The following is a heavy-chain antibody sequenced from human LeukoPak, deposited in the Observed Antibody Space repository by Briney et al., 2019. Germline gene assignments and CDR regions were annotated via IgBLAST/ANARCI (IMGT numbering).Heavy chain of an antibody. CDR1: GFTFSSYA. V-gene: IGHV3-23*01. CDR2: ISAGGGST. Sequence: GGSLRLSCAASGFTFSSYAMSWVRQAPGKGLEWVSGISAGGGSTYYADSVKGRFTISRDNSKNTLYLQMNSLRAEDTAVYYCVRMVTISSGGSCYDYWGQGTLVTVSS. CDR3: VRMVTISSGGSCYDY. J-gene: IGHJ4*02. D-gene: IGHD2-15*01.